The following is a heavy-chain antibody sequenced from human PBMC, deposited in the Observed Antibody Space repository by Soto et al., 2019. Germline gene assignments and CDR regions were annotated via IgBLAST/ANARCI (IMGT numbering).Heavy chain of an antibody. Sequence: QVQLVQSGAEVRNPGASVKVSCRASGYIFTSYGISWVRQAPGQGLEWMGWISSYNGNTNYAQKVQGRVPSTTDQSATTTDIELRRLPSDDTGVYYCARGAYYCGTSMGFSGFTWFDPWGQGTLVTVSS. J-gene: IGHJ5*02. CDR1: GYIFTSYG. CDR3: ARGAYYCGTSMGFSGFTWFDP. CDR2: ISSYNGNT. V-gene: IGHV1-18*01. D-gene: IGHD3-10*01.